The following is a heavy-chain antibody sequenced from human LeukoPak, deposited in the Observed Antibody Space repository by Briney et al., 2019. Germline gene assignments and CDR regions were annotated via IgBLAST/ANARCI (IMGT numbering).Heavy chain of an antibody. J-gene: IGHJ6*02. V-gene: IGHV4-59*13. CDR1: GGSISSYY. CDR2: ASDSGNT. CDR3: ARDGSTFTSGAMDV. Sequence: SETLSLTCTVSGGSISSYYWSWIRQPPGEGLKWIGYASDSGNTNYNPSLKRRVTISVDTSKNQFSLKLSSVTAADTAVYYCARDGSTFTSGAMDVWGRGTTVTVSS. D-gene: IGHD3-3*02.